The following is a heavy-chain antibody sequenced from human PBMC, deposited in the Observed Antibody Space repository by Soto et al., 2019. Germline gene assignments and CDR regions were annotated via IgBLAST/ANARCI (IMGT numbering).Heavy chain of an antibody. Sequence: QVQLVQSGAEVKEPGASVKVSCRTSGYTFTDHYINWVRQAPGQGPEYMGWIHPNSGDKKYTQRFQGRVNMTRDTSISTASMELRRLTSDDTAVYYCTRDLSRQSWKWFDPWGQGTLVTVSS. CDR1: GYTFTDHY. CDR3: TRDLSRQSWKWFDP. V-gene: IGHV1-2*02. CDR2: IHPNSGDK. J-gene: IGHJ5*02. D-gene: IGHD1-1*01.